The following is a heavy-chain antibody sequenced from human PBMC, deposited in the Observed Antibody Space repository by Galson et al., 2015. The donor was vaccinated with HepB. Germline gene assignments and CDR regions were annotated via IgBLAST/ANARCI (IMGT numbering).Heavy chain of an antibody. Sequence: SLRLSCATSRFTFDDYAMHWVRQAPGKGLEWVSGIVWNSGNIGYADSVKGRFTISRDNAKNSLNLQMNSLRAEDTALYYCAKDSSGGALDYWGQGTLVTVSS. CDR3: AKDSSGGALDY. J-gene: IGHJ4*02. V-gene: IGHV3-9*01. CDR1: RFTFDDYA. CDR2: IVWNSGNI. D-gene: IGHD6-19*01.